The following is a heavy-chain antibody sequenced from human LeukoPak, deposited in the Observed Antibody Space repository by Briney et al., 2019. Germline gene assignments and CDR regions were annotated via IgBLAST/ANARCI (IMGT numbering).Heavy chain of an antibody. CDR1: GDSIGSYY. V-gene: IGHV4-34*01. Sequence: PSETLSLTCSVSGDSIGSYYWSWIRQPPGKGLEWIGEINHSGSTNYNPSLKSRVTISVDTSKNQFSLKLSSVTAADTAVYYCARSPYYYGMDVWGQGTTVTVSS. J-gene: IGHJ6*02. CDR3: ARSPYYYGMDV. CDR2: INHSGST.